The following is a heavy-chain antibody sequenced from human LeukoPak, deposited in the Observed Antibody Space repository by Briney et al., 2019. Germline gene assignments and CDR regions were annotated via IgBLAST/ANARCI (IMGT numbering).Heavy chain of an antibody. V-gene: IGHV4-59*01. CDR1: GGSISSYY. J-gene: IGHJ4*02. CDR3: ARAKGIGSFDY. Sequence: SQTLSLTCTVSGGSISSYYWSWIRQPPGKGLEWIGYIYYSGSTNYNPSLKSRVTISVDTSKNQFSLKLSSVTAADTAVYYCARAKGIGSFDYWGQGTLVTVSS. CDR2: IYYSGST. D-gene: IGHD2/OR15-2a*01.